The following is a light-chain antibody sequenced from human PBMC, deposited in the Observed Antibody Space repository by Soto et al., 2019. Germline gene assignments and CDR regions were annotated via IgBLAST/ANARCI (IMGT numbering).Light chain of an antibody. J-gene: IGLJ3*02. V-gene: IGLV2-8*01. CDR3: SLKTNSVTWV. Sequence: QSALTQPPSASGSPGQSVTISCTGTKNDIGVYDFVSWYQHHPGKAPRLIIYEVVQRPSGVPDRFSGSKSGNTASLTISGLQAEDEADYYCSLKTNSVTWVFGGGTKLTVL. CDR2: EVV. CDR1: KNDIGVYDF.